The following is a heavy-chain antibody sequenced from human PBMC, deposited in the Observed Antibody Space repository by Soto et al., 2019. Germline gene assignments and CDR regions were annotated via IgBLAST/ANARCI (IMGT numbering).Heavy chain of an antibody. J-gene: IGHJ4*02. V-gene: IGHV1-46*01. Sequence: ASVKVSCKASGYTFTNFYMHWVRQAPGQGLEWMGLINPGGGTTSHTQKFQGRVTMTRDTSTTTVYMELSSLRSEDTVVYYCASRSGTSRDYFDYWGQGTLVTVSS. CDR1: GYTFTNFY. CDR3: ASRSGTSRDYFDY. CDR2: INPGGGTT.